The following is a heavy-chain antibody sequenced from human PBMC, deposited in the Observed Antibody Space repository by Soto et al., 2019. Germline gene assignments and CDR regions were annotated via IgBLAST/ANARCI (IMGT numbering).Heavy chain of an antibody. CDR2: ISNYNGDT. J-gene: IGHJ5*02. D-gene: IGHD6-19*01. CDR3: ARGDSTGSPTGWFDP. CDR1: GYTFTRYS. Sequence: VASVKVSFKASGYTFTRYSINWVRRAPGQGLEWVGWISNYNGDTKYAQKFQGRVTLTTDTSTTTTYMDLRSLTSDDTAVYFCARGDSTGSPTGWFDPWGQGTLVTVSS. V-gene: IGHV1-18*04.